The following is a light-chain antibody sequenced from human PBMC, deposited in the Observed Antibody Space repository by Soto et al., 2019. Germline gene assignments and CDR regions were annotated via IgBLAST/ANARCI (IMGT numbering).Light chain of an antibody. V-gene: IGLV1-40*01. CDR3: QSYDTSLSGSVV. CDR2: GNS. J-gene: IGLJ2*01. CDR1: SSNIGAGYD. Sequence: QSVLTQPPSVSGAPGQRVTISCTGSSSNIGAGYDVHWYQQLPGTAPKLLMYGNSNRPSGVPDRFSGSKSGTSASQAITGLQAEDEADYYCQSYDTSLSGSVVFGGGTQLTVL.